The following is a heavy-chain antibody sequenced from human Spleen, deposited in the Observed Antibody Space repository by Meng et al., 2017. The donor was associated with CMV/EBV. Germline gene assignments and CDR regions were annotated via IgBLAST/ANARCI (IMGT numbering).Heavy chain of an antibody. CDR1: GITFTSAW. J-gene: IGHJ4*02. CDR2: ISSSGSSI. D-gene: IGHD3-16*01. V-gene: IGHV3-11*04. Sequence: GESLKISCAASGITFTSAWMSWIRQAPGKGLEWVSYISSSGSSIYYADSVKGRFTISRDNPKNSLYLQMNSLRAEDTAVYYCAREWSGGSFDYWGQGTLVTVSS. CDR3: AREWSGGSFDY.